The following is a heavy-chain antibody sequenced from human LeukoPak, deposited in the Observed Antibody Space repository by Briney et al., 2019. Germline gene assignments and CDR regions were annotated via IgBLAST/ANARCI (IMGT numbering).Heavy chain of an antibody. CDR1: GFTFSSYG. CDR2: IWYDGSNK. J-gene: IGHJ6*02. Sequence: GGSLRLSCAASGFTFSSYGMHWVRQAPGKGLEWVAVIWYDGSNKYYADSVKGRFTISRDNSKNTLYLQMNSLRAEDTAVYYCARFSYGDYWLLPTNYYYYYGMDVWGQGTTVTVSS. D-gene: IGHD4-17*01. CDR3: ARFSYGDYWLLPTNYYYYYGMDV. V-gene: IGHV3-33*01.